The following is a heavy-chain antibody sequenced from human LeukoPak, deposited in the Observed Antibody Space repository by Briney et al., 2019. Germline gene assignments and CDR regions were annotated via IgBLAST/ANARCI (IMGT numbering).Heavy chain of an antibody. V-gene: IGHV4-59*01. D-gene: IGHD3-22*01. CDR1: GGSISSYY. Sequence: PSETLSLTCTVSGGSISSYYWSWIRQPPGKGLEWIGYIYYSGSTNYNPSLKSRVTISVYTSKNQFSLKLSSVTAADTAVYYCARDGYDSSGNIGLDYWGQGTLVTVSS. J-gene: IGHJ4*02. CDR3: ARDGYDSSGNIGLDY. CDR2: IYYSGST.